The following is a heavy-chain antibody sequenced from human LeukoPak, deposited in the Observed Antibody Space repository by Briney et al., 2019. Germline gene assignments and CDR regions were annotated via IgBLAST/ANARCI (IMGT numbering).Heavy chain of an antibody. J-gene: IGHJ4*02. CDR1: GFIFSYYG. CDR2: NSDSGDAT. CDR3: AKERGHSKPFDY. Sequence: GGSLRLSCEVSGFIFSYYGMNWVRQAPGKGLEWVSANSDSGDATYYADSVKGRFTISRDNSKSTLYLQMNNLRAEDTALYYCAKERGHSKPFDYWGQGTLVTVSS. V-gene: IGHV3-23*01. D-gene: IGHD4-23*01.